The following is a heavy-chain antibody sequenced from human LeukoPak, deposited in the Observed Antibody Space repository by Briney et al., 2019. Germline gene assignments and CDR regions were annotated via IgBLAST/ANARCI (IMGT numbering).Heavy chain of an antibody. CDR2: IYYSGST. CDR3: ARDASRIAAAGYWYFDL. J-gene: IGHJ2*01. D-gene: IGHD6-13*01. Sequence: SETLSLTCTVSGGSISSYYWSWIRQPPGKGLEWIGYIYYSGSTNYNPSLKSRVTISVDTSKNQFSLKLSSVTAADTAVYYCARDASRIAAAGYWYFDLWGRGTLVTVSS. CDR1: GGSISSYY. V-gene: IGHV4-59*01.